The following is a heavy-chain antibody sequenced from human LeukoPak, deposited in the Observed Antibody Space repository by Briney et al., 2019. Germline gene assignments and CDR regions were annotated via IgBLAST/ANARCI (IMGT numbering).Heavy chain of an antibody. CDR1: GGSISSYY. J-gene: IGHJ3*02. D-gene: IGHD3-3*01. CDR2: IYYSGST. CDR3: ARLQEWMYAFDI. Sequence: SETLSLTCTVSGGSISSYYWSWIRQPPGKGLEWIGYIYYSGSTNYNPSLKSRVTISVDTSKNQFSLKLSSVTAADTAVYYCARLQEWMYAFDIWGQGTMVTVSS. V-gene: IGHV4-59*08.